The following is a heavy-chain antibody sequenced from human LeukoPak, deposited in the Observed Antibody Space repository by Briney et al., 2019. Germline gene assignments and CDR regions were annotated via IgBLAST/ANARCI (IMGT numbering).Heavy chain of an antibody. J-gene: IGHJ4*02. CDR1: GGSFRAYY. V-gene: IGHV4-34*01. D-gene: IGHD6-13*01. Sequence: PSETLSLTCAVYGGSFRAYYWNWIRQPPGKGLEWIGEINHGGTTNYDPSLNSRVTISVDTSKNQFSLKLHSVTAADTAVYFCARAPSAPGYFDFWGQGTLVTVSS. CDR2: INHGGTT. CDR3: ARAPSAPGYFDF.